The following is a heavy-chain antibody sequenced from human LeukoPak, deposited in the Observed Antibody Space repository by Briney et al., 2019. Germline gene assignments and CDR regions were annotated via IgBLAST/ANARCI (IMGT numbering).Heavy chain of an antibody. V-gene: IGHV4-34*01. D-gene: IGHD3-22*01. CDR1: GGSFSGYY. CDR2: INHSGST. CDR3: ARIPFSYHDSSGHVLFYFDY. J-gene: IGHJ4*02. Sequence: SETLSLTCAVYGGSFSGYYWSWIRQPPGKGLEWIGEINHSGSTNYNPSLKSRVTISVDTSKNQFSLKLTSVTAADTAVYYCARIPFSYHDSSGHVLFYFDYWGQGTLVTVSS.